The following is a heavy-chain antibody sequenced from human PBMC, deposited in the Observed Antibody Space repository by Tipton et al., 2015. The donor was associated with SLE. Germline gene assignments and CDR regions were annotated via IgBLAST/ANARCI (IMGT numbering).Heavy chain of an antibody. CDR1: GFTLSAYN. CDR3: SRAGAVRPQDY. CDR2: ISSSSTTI. V-gene: IGHV3-48*01. Sequence: SLRLSCSASGFTLSAYNMNWVRQAPGKGLEWVSYISSSSTTIYYPVSVRGRFTVSRDNAKNSLYLQMNNLGAEDTAVYYCSRAGAVRPQDYWGQGTLVTVSS. J-gene: IGHJ4*02. D-gene: IGHD6-6*01.